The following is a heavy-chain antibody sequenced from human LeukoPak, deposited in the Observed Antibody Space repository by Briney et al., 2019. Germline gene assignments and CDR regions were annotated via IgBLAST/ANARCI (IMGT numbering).Heavy chain of an antibody. CDR1: GGSISYYY. Sequence: SETLSLTRTVSGGSISYYYWNWIRQPAGKGLEWIGRIYTSGRTYYNPSLKSRVSMSVDTSKNQFSLKLSSVTAADTAVYYCARLSTVTTSFDYWGQGTLVTVSS. J-gene: IGHJ4*02. V-gene: IGHV4-4*07. CDR3: ARLSTVTTSFDY. D-gene: IGHD4-11*01. CDR2: IYTSGRT.